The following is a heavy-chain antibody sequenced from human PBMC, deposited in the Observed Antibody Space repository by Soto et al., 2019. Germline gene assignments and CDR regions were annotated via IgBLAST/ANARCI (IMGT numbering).Heavy chain of an antibody. CDR1: GGSVSSGSYY. CDR3: ARVRIQLWSAYFDY. D-gene: IGHD5-18*01. V-gene: IGHV4-61*01. Sequence: SETLSLTCTVSGGSVSSGSYYWSWIRQPPGKGLEWIGYIYYSGSTNYNPSLKSRVTISVDTSKNQFSLKLSSVTAADTAVYYCARVRIQLWSAYFDYWGQGTLVTVSS. J-gene: IGHJ4*02. CDR2: IYYSGST.